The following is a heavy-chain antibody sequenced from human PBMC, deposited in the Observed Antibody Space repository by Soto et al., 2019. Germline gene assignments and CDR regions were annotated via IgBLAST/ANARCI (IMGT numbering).Heavy chain of an antibody. J-gene: IGHJ6*02. CDR3: AASPQIYYGMDV. CDR1: GFTFSSYS. Sequence: EVQLVASGGGLVQPGGSLRLSCAASGFTFSSYSMNWVRQAPGKGLEWVAYISNNSSTINYADSVKGRFTISRDNAKNSLYLQMNSLRDEDTAVYYCAASPQIYYGMDVWGQGTTVTVSS. V-gene: IGHV3-48*02. CDR2: ISNNSSTI.